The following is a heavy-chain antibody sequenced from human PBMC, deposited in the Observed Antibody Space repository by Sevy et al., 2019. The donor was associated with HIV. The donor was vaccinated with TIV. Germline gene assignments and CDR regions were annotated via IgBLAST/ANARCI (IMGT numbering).Heavy chain of an antibody. V-gene: IGHV1-69*13. Sequence: ASVKVSCKASGGTFSSYAISWVRQAPGQGLEWMGGIIPIFGTANYAQKFQGRVTITADESTSTAYMELSSLRSEDTAVYYCARVDSSGWDMTYYFDYWGQGTLVTVSS. CDR1: GGTFSSYA. D-gene: IGHD6-19*01. J-gene: IGHJ4*02. CDR3: ARVDSSGWDMTYYFDY. CDR2: IIPIFGTA.